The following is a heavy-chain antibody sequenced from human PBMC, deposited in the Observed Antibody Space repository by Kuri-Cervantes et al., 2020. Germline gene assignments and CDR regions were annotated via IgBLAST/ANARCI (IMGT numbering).Heavy chain of an antibody. J-gene: IGHJ4*02. CDR3: ARGPRDEFDY. CDR1: GFTFSSYG. V-gene: IGHV3-33*01. CDR2: IWYDGSNK. Sequence: GESLKISCAASGFTFSSYGMHWVRQAPGKGLEWVAVIWYDGSNKYYADSAKGRFTISRDNSKNTLYLQMNSLRAEDTAVYYCARGPRDEFDYWGQGTLVTVSS.